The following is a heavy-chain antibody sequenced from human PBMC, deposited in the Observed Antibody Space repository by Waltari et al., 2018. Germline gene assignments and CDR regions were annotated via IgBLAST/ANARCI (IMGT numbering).Heavy chain of an antibody. D-gene: IGHD3-10*01. J-gene: IGHJ4*02. CDR1: GFTVSNDA. Sequence: EVQLLESGGGLVQPGGSLRLVCADSGFTVSNDARSWVRQAPGKGLEWVSAISGSGDNTFYVDSVKGRFTISRDNSKNTLYLQMNSLRAEDTAVYYCAKHLTLVRGIGPYFDYWGQGTLVTVSS. CDR3: AKHLTLVRGIGPYFDY. CDR2: ISGSGDNT. V-gene: IGHV3-23*01.